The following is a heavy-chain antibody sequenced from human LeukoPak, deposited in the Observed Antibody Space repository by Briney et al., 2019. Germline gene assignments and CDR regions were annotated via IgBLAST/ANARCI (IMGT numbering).Heavy chain of an antibody. CDR2: ISGSGDYT. CDR3: AKDLTYYYGLGSSTNAFDV. V-gene: IGHV3-23*01. J-gene: IGHJ3*01. D-gene: IGHD3-10*01. CDR1: GFTSSNYA. Sequence: GGSLRLSCAASGFTSSNYAMSWVRQAPRKGLEWVSGISGSGDYTYYADSLKGRFTISRDNSKNTLYLQMNSLRAEDTALYYCAKDLTYYYGLGSSTNAFDVWGQGTMVTVSS.